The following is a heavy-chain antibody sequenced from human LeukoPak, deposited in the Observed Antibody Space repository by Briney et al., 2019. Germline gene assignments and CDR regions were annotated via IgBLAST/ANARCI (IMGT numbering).Heavy chain of an antibody. CDR2: ISGSGGST. J-gene: IGHJ6*04. Sequence: GGSLRLSCAASGFTFSSYAMSWVRQAAGKGLEWVSAISGSGGSTYYADSVKGRFTISRDNSKNTLYLQMNSLRAEDTAVYYCAKDTQYCSSTSCQDYYYYGMDVWGKGTTVTVSS. D-gene: IGHD2-2*01. V-gene: IGHV3-23*01. CDR1: GFTFSSYA. CDR3: AKDTQYCSSTSCQDYYYYGMDV.